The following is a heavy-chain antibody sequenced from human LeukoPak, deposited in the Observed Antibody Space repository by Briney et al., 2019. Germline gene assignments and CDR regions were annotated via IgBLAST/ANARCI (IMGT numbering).Heavy chain of an antibody. CDR1: GFTFSSYG. V-gene: IGHV3-33*01. CDR2: IWYDGSNK. CDR3: ASAMTGPYYFDY. J-gene: IGHJ4*02. D-gene: IGHD3-9*01. Sequence: PGGSLRLSCAASGFTFSSYGMHWVRQAPGKGLEWVAVIWYDGSNKYYADSVKGRFTISRDNSKNTLYLQMNSLRAEDTAVYYCASAMTGPYYFDYWGQGTLVTVSS.